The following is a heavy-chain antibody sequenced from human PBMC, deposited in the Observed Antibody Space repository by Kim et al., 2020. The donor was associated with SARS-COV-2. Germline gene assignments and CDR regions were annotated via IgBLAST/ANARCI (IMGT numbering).Heavy chain of an antibody. Sequence: NTNYAQKLQGRVTMTTDTSTSTAYMELRSLRSDDTAVYYCARGIRGGIDYWGQGTLVTVSS. CDR3: ARGIRGGIDY. J-gene: IGHJ4*02. D-gene: IGHD3-10*01. CDR2: NT. V-gene: IGHV1-18*01.